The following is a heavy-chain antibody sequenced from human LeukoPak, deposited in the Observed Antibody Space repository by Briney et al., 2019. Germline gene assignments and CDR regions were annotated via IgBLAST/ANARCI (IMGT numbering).Heavy chain of an antibody. V-gene: IGHV4-59*13. D-gene: IGHD3-10*01. J-gene: IGHJ5*02. CDR1: SDSLSSYY. CDR3: ARSPSMVRGVIYWFDP. Sequence: SETLSLTCTVSSDSLSSYYWSWIPQPPGKGLEGIGYIYYSGSTNYNPSLKSRVTISVDTSKNQFSLKLSSVTAADTAVYYCARSPSMVRGVIYWFDPWGQGTLVTVSS. CDR2: IYYSGST.